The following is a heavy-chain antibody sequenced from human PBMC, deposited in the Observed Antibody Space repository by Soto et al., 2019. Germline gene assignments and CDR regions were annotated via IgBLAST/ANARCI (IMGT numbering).Heavy chain of an antibody. J-gene: IGHJ3*02. Sequence: QVQLQESGPGLVKPSGTLSLTCAVSSGSISSSNWWSWVRQPPGKGLEWIGEIYHSGSTNYNPSLKSRVTISVDKSKNQCSLKMSSVTAADTAVYYCASRPGYSSGWSAFDIWGQGTMVTVSS. CDR2: IYHSGST. CDR1: SGSISSSNW. CDR3: ASRPGYSSGWSAFDI. V-gene: IGHV4-4*02. D-gene: IGHD6-19*01.